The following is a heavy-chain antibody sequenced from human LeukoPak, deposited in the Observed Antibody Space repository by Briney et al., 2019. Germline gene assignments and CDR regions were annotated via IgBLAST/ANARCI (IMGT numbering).Heavy chain of an antibody. CDR3: ARDRLRYFDWLVYYYGMDV. CDR1: GGTFSSYP. D-gene: IGHD3-9*01. Sequence: GASAKVSCKASGGTFSSYPFTWVRQAPGQGLEWMGWISAYNGNTNYAQKLQGRVTMTTDTSTSTAYMELRSLRSDDTAVYYCARDRLRYFDWLVYYYGMDVWGQGTTVTVSS. J-gene: IGHJ6*02. V-gene: IGHV1-18*01. CDR2: ISAYNGNT.